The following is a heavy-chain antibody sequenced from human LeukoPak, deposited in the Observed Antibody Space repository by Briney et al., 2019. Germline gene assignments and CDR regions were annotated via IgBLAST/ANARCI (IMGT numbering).Heavy chain of an antibody. V-gene: IGHV3-23*01. Sequence: GGSLRLSCAASGFTFSSYGMSWVRQAPGKGLEWVSSISGSGGSTYYADSVKGRFTISRDNSKNTLYLQMNSLRDEDTAVYYCAKSSYYDASGYYREYYFDYWGQGTLVTVSS. D-gene: IGHD3-22*01. CDR3: AKSSYYDASGYYREYYFDY. CDR1: GFTFSSYG. J-gene: IGHJ4*02. CDR2: ISGSGGST.